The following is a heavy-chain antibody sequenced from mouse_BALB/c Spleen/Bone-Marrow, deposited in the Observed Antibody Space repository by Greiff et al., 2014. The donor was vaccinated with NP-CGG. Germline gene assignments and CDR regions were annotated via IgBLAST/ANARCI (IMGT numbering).Heavy chain of an antibody. CDR1: GYAFTSYN. V-gene: IGHV1S135*01. Sequence: LKESGPELVKPGASVKVSCEASGYAFTSYNIYWVKQSHGKSLEWIGYIDPYNGDTNYNQKFKVKATLTVDKSSSTAYMHLNSLTSEDSAVYYCASCGNYEAWFAYWGQGTLVTVSA. CDR3: ASCGNYEAWFAY. J-gene: IGHJ3*01. CDR2: IDPYNGDT. D-gene: IGHD2-1*01.